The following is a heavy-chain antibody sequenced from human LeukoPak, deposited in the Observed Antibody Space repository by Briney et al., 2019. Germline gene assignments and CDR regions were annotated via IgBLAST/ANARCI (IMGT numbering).Heavy chain of an antibody. CDR2: ISGSGGST. CDR1: GFTFSSYA. J-gene: IGHJ4*02. Sequence: GGSLRLSCAASGFTFSSYAMSWVRQAPGKGLEWVSAISGSGGSTYYADSVKGRFTISRDNSKNTLYLQMNSLRAEDTAVYYCAKATAYDIVVVPAARKFDYWGQGTLVTVSS. V-gene: IGHV3-23*01. CDR3: AKATAYDIVVVPAARKFDY. D-gene: IGHD2-2*01.